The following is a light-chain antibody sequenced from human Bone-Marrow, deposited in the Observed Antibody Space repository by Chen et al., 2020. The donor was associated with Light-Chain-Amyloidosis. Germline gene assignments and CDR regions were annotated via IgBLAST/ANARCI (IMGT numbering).Light chain of an antibody. CDR2: EVS. J-gene: IGLJ3*02. CDR1: SSDVGSYNL. V-gene: IGLV2-23*02. Sequence: QSALTQPASVSGSPGQSITISCTGTSSDVGSYNLVSWYQQHPGKAPKFMIYEVSKRPSGVSNRFSGSKSGNTASLTISVLQAEDEADYYCCSYAGSSTWVFGGGTKLTVL. CDR3: CSYAGSSTWV.